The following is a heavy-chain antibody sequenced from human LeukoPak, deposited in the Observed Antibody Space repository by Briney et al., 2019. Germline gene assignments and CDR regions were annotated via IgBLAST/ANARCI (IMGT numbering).Heavy chain of an antibody. J-gene: IGHJ5*02. D-gene: IGHD6-13*01. CDR3: ARSGQLTYNWFDP. Sequence: SETLSLTCTVSGGSISSHYWSWIRQPPGKGLEWIGYIYYSGSTNYNPSLKSRVTISVDTSKNQFSLKLSSVTAADTAVYYCARSGQLTYNWFDPWGQGTLVTVSS. CDR2: IYYSGST. V-gene: IGHV4-59*11. CDR1: GGSISSHY.